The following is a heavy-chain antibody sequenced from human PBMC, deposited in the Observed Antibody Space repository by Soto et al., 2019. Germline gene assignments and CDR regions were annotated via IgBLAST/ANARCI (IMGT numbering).Heavy chain of an antibody. D-gene: IGHD6-19*01. V-gene: IGHV3-23*01. CDR2: ISAGGGGT. CDR3: AKTYGWYLDAFDI. J-gene: IGHJ3*02. CDR1: GFTLTRSA. Sequence: GGSLRLSCAGSGFTLTRSAVSWVRQAPGKGLEWVSGISAGGGGTYYADSVKGRFTVSRDISKNTVYLQMNGLRVEDTAVYYCAKTYGWYLDAFDIWGQATMVTVSS.